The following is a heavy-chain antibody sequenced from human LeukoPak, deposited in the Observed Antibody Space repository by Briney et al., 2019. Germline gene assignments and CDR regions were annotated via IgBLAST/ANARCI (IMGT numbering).Heavy chain of an antibody. CDR3: ARDSPGDLDY. J-gene: IGHJ4*03. CDR1: GCTFTSYA. CDR2: INAGNGNT. D-gene: IGHD7-27*01. V-gene: IGHV1-3*01. Sequence: GGSLRLSCAASGCTFTSYAMHWVRQAPGQRLEWMGWINAGNGNTKYSQKFQGRVTITRDTSASTAYMELSSLRSEDTAVYYCARDSPGDLDYWGQGTTVTVSS.